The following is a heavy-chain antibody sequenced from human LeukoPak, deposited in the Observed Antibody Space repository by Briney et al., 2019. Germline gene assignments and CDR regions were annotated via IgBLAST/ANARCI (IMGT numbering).Heavy chain of an antibody. Sequence: ASVNVSCRLSGYSLRDLSIHWVREAPGAGLEWMGGLDSENNKMVYSQKFQGRVTMTEDTSADTAYMELSSLRSEDTAVYFCATDRVYRSSGRSWGFFDYWGQGTLVIVSS. CDR1: GYSLRDLS. CDR3: ATDRVYRSSGRSWGFFDY. CDR2: LDSENNKM. V-gene: IGHV1-24*01. J-gene: IGHJ4*02. D-gene: IGHD6-19*01.